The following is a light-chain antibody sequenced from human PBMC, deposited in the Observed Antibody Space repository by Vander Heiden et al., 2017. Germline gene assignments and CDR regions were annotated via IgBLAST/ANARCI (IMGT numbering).Light chain of an antibody. Sequence: EVVLTQSPATLSLSPGERATLSCRASQSVSSYLAWYQQKPGQAPRLLFYDASNRATGILARFSGRGSGTDFTLTISSREPEHFAVYYCQQRSNWPLTCGGGTKVEIK. CDR1: QSVSSY. J-gene: IGKJ4*01. CDR3: QQRSNWPLT. V-gene: IGKV3-11*01. CDR2: DAS.